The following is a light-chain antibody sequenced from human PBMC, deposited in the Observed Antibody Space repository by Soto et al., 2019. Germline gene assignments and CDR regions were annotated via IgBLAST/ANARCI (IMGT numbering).Light chain of an antibody. J-gene: IGKJ1*01. V-gene: IGKV3-20*01. Sequence: EIVLTQSPGALSLAPGERATLSCMSSQSVSSSYLVWYQQKPGQAPRLLIYGASIRATGIPDRFSGSGSGTDFTLTISRLEPEDFAVYYCQQNGRSPPWTFGQGTKV. CDR1: QSVSSSY. CDR2: GAS. CDR3: QQNGRSPPWT.